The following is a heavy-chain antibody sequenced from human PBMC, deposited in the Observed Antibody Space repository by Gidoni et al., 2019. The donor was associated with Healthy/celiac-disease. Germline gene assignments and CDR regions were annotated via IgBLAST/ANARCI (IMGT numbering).Heavy chain of an antibody. CDR2: IFYSGTT. J-gene: IGHJ2*01. V-gene: IGHV4-39*02. Sequence: QLQLLESGPGLLTPSETLSLTCTVSGGSISTSTYYWGWIRQPPGEELEWIGTIFYSGTTYYNPSLKSRVIISVDTSKNQFSLKLSSVTAADTAVYDCARERNWYFDLWGRDILVTVSS. CDR3: ARERNWYFDL. CDR1: GGSISTSTYY.